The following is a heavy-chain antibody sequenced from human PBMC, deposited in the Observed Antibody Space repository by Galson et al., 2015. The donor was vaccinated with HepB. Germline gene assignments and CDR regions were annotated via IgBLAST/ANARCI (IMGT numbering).Heavy chain of an antibody. V-gene: IGHV3-33*01. Sequence: LRLSCAASGFTFSSYGMHWVRQAPGKGLEWVAVIWYDGSNKYYADSVKGRFTISRDNSKNTLYLQVDSLRAEDTAVYYCASPSSPFCVSNICRHFHFWGQGTLVTVSS. J-gene: IGHJ4*02. CDR3: ASPSSPFCVSNICRHFHF. CDR1: GFTFSSYG. D-gene: IGHD4-11*01. CDR2: IWYDGSNK.